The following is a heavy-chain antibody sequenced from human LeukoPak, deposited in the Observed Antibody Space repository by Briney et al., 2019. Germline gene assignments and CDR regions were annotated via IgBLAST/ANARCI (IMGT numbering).Heavy chain of an antibody. Sequence: PGGSPRLSCAASGFTFSSYWMNWARQAPGKGLEWVASINHNGNVNYYVDSVKGRFTISRDNAKNSLYLQMNSLRAEDTAVYYCAREYSGSYGERYWYFDLWGRGTLVTVSS. CDR2: INHNGNVN. CDR1: GFTFSSYW. CDR3: AREYSGSYGERYWYFDL. J-gene: IGHJ2*01. V-gene: IGHV3-7*03. D-gene: IGHD1-26*01.